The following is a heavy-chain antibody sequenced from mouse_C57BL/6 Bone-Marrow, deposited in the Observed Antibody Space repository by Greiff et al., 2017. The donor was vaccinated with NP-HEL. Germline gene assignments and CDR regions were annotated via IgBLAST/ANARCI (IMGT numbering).Heavy chain of an antibody. CDR1: GYTFTSYW. J-gene: IGHJ2*01. CDR3: SANSYDIDD. CDR2: IYPSSGYT. D-gene: IGHD2-12*01. V-gene: IGHV1-7*01. Sequence: VQLQQSGAELVKPGASVKLSCKASGYTFTSYWMHWVKQRPGQGLEWIGYIYPSSGYTKYNQKFKDKATLTADKSSNTAYMQLSSLTYMDSSVYYFSANSYDIDDWGQGTTLTVSS.